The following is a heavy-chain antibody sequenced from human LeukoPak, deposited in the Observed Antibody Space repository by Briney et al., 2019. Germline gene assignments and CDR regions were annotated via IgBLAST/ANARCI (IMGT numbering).Heavy chain of an antibody. CDR2: VYYSGST. CDR3: ARAGYYYYYYMDV. V-gene: IGHV4-39*07. Sequence: SETLSLTCTVSGGSISSSSYYWGWIRQPPGKGLEWIGNVYYSGSTYYNPSLKSRVTISVDTSKNQFSLKLSSVTAADTAVYYCARAGYYYYYYMDVWGKGTTVTVSS. J-gene: IGHJ6*03. CDR1: GGSISSSSYY.